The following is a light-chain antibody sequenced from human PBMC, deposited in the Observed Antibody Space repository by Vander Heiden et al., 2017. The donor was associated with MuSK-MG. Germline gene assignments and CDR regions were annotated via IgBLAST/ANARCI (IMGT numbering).Light chain of an antibody. CDR2: RAS. CDR1: QSIFYSSNNKDY. Sequence: DIVMTQSPDSLAVSLGARATINCRSSQSIFYSSNNKDYLAWYQQKPGQPPNLLIYRASTRESGVPDRFNGSGSGTDFTLTITSLQAEDVAVYYCQQDYTAPLTFGQGTRLEIK. CDR3: QQDYTAPLT. J-gene: IGKJ5*01. V-gene: IGKV4-1*01.